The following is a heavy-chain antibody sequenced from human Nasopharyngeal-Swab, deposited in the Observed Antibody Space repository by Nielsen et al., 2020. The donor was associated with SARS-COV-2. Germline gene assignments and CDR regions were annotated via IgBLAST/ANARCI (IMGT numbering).Heavy chain of an antibody. J-gene: IGHJ4*02. V-gene: IGHV4-34*01. D-gene: IGHD6-19*01. CDR3: ARVENSSGRYGYYDY. CDR2: INHSGST. CDR1: GGSFSGYY. Sequence: SETLSLTCAVYGGSFSGYYWSWIRQPPGKGLEWIGEINHSGSTNYNPSLKSRVTISVDTSKNQFSLKLSSVTAADTAVYYCARVENSSGRYGYYDYWGQGTLVTVSS.